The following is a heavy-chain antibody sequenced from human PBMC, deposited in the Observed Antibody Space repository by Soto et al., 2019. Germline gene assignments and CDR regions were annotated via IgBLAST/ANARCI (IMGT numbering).Heavy chain of an antibody. CDR3: AHKGYGDYPIDY. J-gene: IGHJ4*02. V-gene: IGHV2-5*02. CDR2: IYWDDSK. Sequence: QITLKESGPTLVKPTQTLTLTCSFSGFSLSTRGVGVGWIGQPPGKALEWLAVIYWDDSKHYSPSLKNRLTITKDTSKNQVVLTMTNKDPVDTATYYCAHKGYGDYPIDYWGQGTLVTVSS. CDR1: GFSLSTRGVG. D-gene: IGHD4-17*01.